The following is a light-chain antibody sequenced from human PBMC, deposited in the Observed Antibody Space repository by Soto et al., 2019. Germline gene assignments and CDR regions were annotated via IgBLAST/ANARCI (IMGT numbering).Light chain of an antibody. CDR3: QQYKDWPPLT. V-gene: IGKV3D-15*01. CDR1: QNININ. Sequence: EIVMTQSPLTLSVSPGERATLSCRASQNININLAWYQQRPGQAPRVVIYGASSRASGIPGRFSGSGSGTYFTLTINRLEPDDFAFYYCQQYKDWPPLTFGGGTRVEIK. CDR2: GAS. J-gene: IGKJ4*01.